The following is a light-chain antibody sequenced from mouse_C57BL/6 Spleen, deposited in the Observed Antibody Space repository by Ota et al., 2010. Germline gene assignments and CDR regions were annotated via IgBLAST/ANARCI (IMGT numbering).Light chain of an antibody. CDR3: QNDHSYPLT. CDR2: GAS. Sequence: NIVMTQSPKSMSMSVGERVTLSCKASENVGTYVSWYQQKPEQSPKLLIYGASNRYTGVPDRFTGSGSATDFTLTISSVQAEDLADYYCQNDHSYPLTFGAGTKLEL. CDR1: ENVGTY. V-gene: IGKV6-20*01. J-gene: IGKJ5*01.